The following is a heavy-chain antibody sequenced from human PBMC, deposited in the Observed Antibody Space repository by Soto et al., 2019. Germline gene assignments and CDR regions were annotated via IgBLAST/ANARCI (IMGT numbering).Heavy chain of an antibody. V-gene: IGHV3-48*02. D-gene: IGHD3-16*01. CDR3: ERDARNADYDY. CDR1: GFTFSSHA. Sequence: VQLVESGGGLVQPGGSLKLSCAVSGFTFSSHAMNWVRQAPGKGLEWVAYIHGTRSIIYYADSVKGRFTISRDNAKNSLYLQMDSLRDEDTALYYCERDARNADYDYWGQGTLVTVSS. CDR2: IHGTRSII. J-gene: IGHJ4*02.